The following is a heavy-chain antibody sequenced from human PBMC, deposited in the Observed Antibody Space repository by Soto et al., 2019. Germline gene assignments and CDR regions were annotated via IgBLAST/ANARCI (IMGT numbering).Heavy chain of an antibody. J-gene: IGHJ6*02. CDR3: GRHISNFRYYSCAMDV. Sequence: RQLPGKGLEWMGIIYPGDSDTRYSPSFQGHVTITVDKSTNTAYLQWNTLRASDTAMYYCGRHISNFRYYSCAMDVWGQGTTVTVSS. V-gene: IGHV5-51*01. CDR2: IYPGDSDT. D-gene: IGHD4-4*01.